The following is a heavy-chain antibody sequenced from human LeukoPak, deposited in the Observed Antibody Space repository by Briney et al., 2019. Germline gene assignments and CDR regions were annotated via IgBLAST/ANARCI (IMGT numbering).Heavy chain of an antibody. Sequence: GGSLRLSCAASGFTFSSYSMNWVRQAPGKGLEWVAFIRYDGSNKYYADSVKGRFTISRDNSKNTLYLQMNSLRAEDTAVYYCAKDRAITIFGVSIIRYYFDYWGQGTLVTVSS. CDR3: AKDRAITIFGVSIIRYYFDY. CDR2: IRYDGSNK. V-gene: IGHV3-30*02. J-gene: IGHJ4*02. D-gene: IGHD3-3*01. CDR1: GFTFSSYS.